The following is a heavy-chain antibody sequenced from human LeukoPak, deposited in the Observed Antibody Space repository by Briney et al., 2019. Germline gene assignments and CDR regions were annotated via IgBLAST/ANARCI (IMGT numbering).Heavy chain of an antibody. D-gene: IGHD5-24*01. CDR2: ISSSGTTK. V-gene: IGHV3-11*04. CDR1: GFTFSDYY. Sequence: GGSLRLSCAASGFTFSDYYMTWIRQAPGKGLEWVSYISSSGTTKYYADSVKGRFTISRDNSKNTLYLQMNSLRAEDTAVYYCAKTLGEMDYYYYYMDVWGKGTTVTVSS. CDR3: AKTLGEMDYYYYYMDV. J-gene: IGHJ6*03.